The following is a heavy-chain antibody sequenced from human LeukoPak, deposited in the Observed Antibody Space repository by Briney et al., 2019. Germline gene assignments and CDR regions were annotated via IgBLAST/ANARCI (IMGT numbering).Heavy chain of an antibody. CDR2: INPNSGGT. V-gene: IGHV1-2*02. J-gene: IGHJ3*02. D-gene: IGHD2-15*01. Sequence: ASVKVSCKASGYTFTGYYMHWVRQAAGQGLEWMGWINPNSGGTNYAQKFQGRVTMTRDTSISTAYMELSRLRSDDTAVYYCARGDFVVVVAATGAFAIWGQGTTVTVSS. CDR1: GYTFTGYY. CDR3: ARGDFVVVVAATGAFAI.